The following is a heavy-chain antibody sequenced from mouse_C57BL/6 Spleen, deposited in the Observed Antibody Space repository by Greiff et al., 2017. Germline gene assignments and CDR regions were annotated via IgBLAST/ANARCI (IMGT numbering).Heavy chain of an antibody. CDR3: ANYYSNYGFAY. CDR2: INPGSGGT. V-gene: IGHV1-54*01. D-gene: IGHD2-5*01. CDR1: GYAFTNYL. J-gene: IGHJ3*01. Sequence: QVHVKQSGAELVRPGTSVKVSCKASGYAFTNYLIEWVKQRPGQGLEWIGVINPGSGGTNYNEKFKGKATLTADKSSSTAYMQLSSLTSEDSAVYFCANYYSNYGFAYWGQGTLVTVSA.